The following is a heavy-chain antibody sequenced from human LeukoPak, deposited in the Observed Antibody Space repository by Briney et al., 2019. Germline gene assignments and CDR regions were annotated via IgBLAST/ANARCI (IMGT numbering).Heavy chain of an antibody. CDR3: ARAFYPGYYSYMAV. Sequence: PSETLSLTCTVSGGSISPYYWSWIRQPPGKGLEWIGYIYYSGSTNYNPSLKSRVTISVDTSKNQFSLKLSSVTAADTAVYYCARAFYPGYYSYMAVWGRGTTVTVSS. J-gene: IGHJ6*03. V-gene: IGHV4-59*01. D-gene: IGHD3-3*02. CDR2: IYYSGST. CDR1: GGSISPYY.